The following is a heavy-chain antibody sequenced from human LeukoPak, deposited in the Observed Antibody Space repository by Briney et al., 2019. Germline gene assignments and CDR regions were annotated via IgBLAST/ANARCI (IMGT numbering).Heavy chain of an antibody. CDR2: ISAYNGNT. Sequence: ASVKVSCKASGYTFTSYGISWVRQAPGQGLEWMGWISAYNGNTNYAQKLQGRVTMTTDTSTSTAYMELRSLRSDDTAVYYRARAYYCSSTSCYMNDWFDPWGQGTLVTVSS. D-gene: IGHD2-2*02. CDR3: ARAYYCSSTSCYMNDWFDP. J-gene: IGHJ5*02. V-gene: IGHV1-18*01. CDR1: GYTFTSYG.